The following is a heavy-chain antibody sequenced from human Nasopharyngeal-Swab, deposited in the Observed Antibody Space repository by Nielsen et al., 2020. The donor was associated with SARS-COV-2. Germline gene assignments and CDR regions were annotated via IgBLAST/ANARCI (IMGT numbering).Heavy chain of an antibody. Sequence: SETLSLTCTVSGGSISNYFWSWIRQPPGKGLEWIGYIYSSGNTDYNPSLKSRLTISVGTSKNQFSLKLTSVTAADTAVYYCATTVVSGAFDIWGQGTMVTIS. CDR2: IYSSGNT. V-gene: IGHV4-59*08. D-gene: IGHD4-23*01. CDR3: ATTVVSGAFDI. J-gene: IGHJ3*02. CDR1: GGSISNYF.